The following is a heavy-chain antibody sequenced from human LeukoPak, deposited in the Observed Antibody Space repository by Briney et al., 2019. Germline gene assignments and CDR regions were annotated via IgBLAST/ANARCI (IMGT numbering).Heavy chain of an antibody. V-gene: IGHV3-7*05. CDR2: IKQEGSEK. CDR1: GFSFSNYG. D-gene: IGHD6-19*01. Sequence: GGSLRLSCVASGFSFSNYGMSWVRQAPGKGLERVANIKQEGSEKYYADSVKDRFTISRDNAKNSLYPQMNSLRAEDTAVYYCARDPKNGAIAGFYWGQGTLVTVSS. J-gene: IGHJ4*02. CDR3: ARDPKNGAIAGFY.